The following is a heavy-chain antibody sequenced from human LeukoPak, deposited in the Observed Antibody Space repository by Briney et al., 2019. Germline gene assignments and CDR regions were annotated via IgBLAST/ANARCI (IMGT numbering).Heavy chain of an antibody. J-gene: IGHJ4*02. V-gene: IGHV3-23*01. CDR2: ISGSDAGT. Sequence: GGSLRLSCAASGFTSSSYAMSWVRQAPGKGLEWVSVISGSDAGTYYADSVEGRFTISRDNSKNTLYLQMNSLRAEDTAVYYCAKGASGRCSGTICYALDYWGQGTLVTVSS. D-gene: IGHD2-2*01. CDR3: AKGASGRCSGTICYALDY. CDR1: GFTSSSYA.